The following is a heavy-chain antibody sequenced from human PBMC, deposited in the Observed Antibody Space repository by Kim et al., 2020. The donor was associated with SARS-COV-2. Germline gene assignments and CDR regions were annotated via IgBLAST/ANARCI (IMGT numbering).Heavy chain of an antibody. CDR2: ISWNSGSI. Sequence: GGSLRLSCAASGFTFDDYAMHWVRQAPGKGLEWVSGISWNSGSIGYADSVKGRFTISRDNAKNSLYLQMNSLRAEDTALYYCAKGSGSVVVAATFLDYWGQGTLVTVSS. V-gene: IGHV3-9*01. CDR1: GFTFDDYA. D-gene: IGHD2-15*01. CDR3: AKGSGSVVVAATFLDY. J-gene: IGHJ4*02.